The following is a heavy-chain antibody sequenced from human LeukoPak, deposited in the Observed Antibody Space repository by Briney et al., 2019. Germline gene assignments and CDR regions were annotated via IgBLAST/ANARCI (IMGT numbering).Heavy chain of an antibody. V-gene: IGHV3-48*04. Sequence: PGGSLRLSCAASGFTFSSYSMNWVRQAPGKGLEWVSYISSSSSTIYYADSVKGRFTISRDNAKNSLYLQMNSLRAEDTAVYYCARGIQLWLRGVDYWGQGTLVTVSS. J-gene: IGHJ4*02. CDR2: ISSSSSTI. CDR3: ARGIQLWLRGVDY. D-gene: IGHD5-18*01. CDR1: GFTFSSYS.